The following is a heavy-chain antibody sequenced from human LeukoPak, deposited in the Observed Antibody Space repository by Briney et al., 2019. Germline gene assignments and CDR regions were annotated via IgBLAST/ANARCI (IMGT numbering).Heavy chain of an antibody. Sequence: SETLSLTCTVSGGSISSYYWSWIRQPPGKGLEWIGYIYYSGSTNHNPSLKSRVTISVDTSKNQFSLKLSSVTAADTAVYYCATATGDYWGQGTLVTVSS. D-gene: IGHD6-25*01. J-gene: IGHJ4*02. CDR1: GGSISSYY. CDR3: ATATGDY. V-gene: IGHV4-59*01. CDR2: IYYSGST.